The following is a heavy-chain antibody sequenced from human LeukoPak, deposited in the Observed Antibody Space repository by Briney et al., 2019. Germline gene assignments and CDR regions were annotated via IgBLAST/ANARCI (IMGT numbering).Heavy chain of an antibody. J-gene: IGHJ4*02. Sequence: SGPTLVNPTQTLTLTCTFSGFSLSTSGVGVGWIRQPPGKALEWLALIYWNDDKRYSPSLKSRLTITKGTSKNQVVLTMTNMDPVDTATYYCAHRMPGYSGYDCLDYWGQGTLVTVSS. CDR2: IYWNDDK. D-gene: IGHD5-12*01. V-gene: IGHV2-5*01. CDR1: GFSLSTSGVG. CDR3: AHRMPGYSGYDCLDY.